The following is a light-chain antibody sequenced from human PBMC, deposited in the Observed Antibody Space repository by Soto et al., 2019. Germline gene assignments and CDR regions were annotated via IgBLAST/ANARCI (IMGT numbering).Light chain of an antibody. Sequence: EIVMTQSPATLSGSPGERVTLSCRASQSVSSNLAWYQQKPGQAPRLLIYGASTRATGIPARFSGSGSGTEFTLTISSLQYEDFAVYYCQQYNNWPLTFGQGTKVEIK. CDR1: QSVSSN. CDR2: GAS. J-gene: IGKJ1*01. CDR3: QQYNNWPLT. V-gene: IGKV3-15*01.